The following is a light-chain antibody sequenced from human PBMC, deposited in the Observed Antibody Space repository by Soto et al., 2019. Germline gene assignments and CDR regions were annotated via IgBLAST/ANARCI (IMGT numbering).Light chain of an antibody. Sequence: QSVLTQPPSVSGAPGQRVTISCTGSSSNIGAGYDVHWYQQLPGTAPKLLIYGNSNRPSGVPDRFSGSKSGTSVSLAITGLKAEDEDDYYCQSYVSSLSGYVFVTGTKLTVL. CDR1: SSNIGAGYD. J-gene: IGLJ1*01. CDR3: QSYVSSLSGYV. V-gene: IGLV1-40*01. CDR2: GNS.